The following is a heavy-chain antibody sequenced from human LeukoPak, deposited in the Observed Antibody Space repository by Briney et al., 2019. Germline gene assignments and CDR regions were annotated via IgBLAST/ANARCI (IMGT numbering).Heavy chain of an antibody. CDR1: GFTFSSYS. D-gene: IGHD3-22*01. J-gene: IGHJ4*02. V-gene: IGHV3-21*01. CDR3: ASDSSGLVDY. Sequence: PGGSLRLSCAASGFTFSSYSMNWVRQAPGKGLEWVSSISSSSSYIYYADSVKGRFTISRDNTKNSLYLQMNSLRAEDTAVYYCASDSSGLVDYWGQGTLVTVSS. CDR2: ISSSSSYI.